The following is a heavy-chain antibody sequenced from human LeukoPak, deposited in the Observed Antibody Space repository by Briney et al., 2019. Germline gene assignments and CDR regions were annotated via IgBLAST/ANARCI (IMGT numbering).Heavy chain of an antibody. J-gene: IGHJ6*04. CDR3: ARDCFRYCSSTSSYAGLYYYGMDV. Sequence: SETLSLTCAVYGGSFSGYYWSWIRQPPGKGLEWIGEINHSGSTNYNPSLKSRVTISVDTSKDQFSLKLSSVTAADTAVYYCARDCFRYCSSTSSYAGLYYYGMDVWGKGTTVTASS. CDR2: INHSGST. D-gene: IGHD2-2*01. CDR1: GGSFSGYY. V-gene: IGHV4-34*01.